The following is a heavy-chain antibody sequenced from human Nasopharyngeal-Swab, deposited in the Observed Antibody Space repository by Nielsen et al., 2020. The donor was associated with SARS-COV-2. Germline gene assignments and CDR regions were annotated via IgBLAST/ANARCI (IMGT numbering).Heavy chain of an antibody. CDR2: ISSSSSYI. CDR3: ARGPLGYSYGYVDY. D-gene: IGHD5-18*01. CDR1: GLTFSSYS. V-gene: IGHV3-21*01. J-gene: IGHJ4*02. Sequence: GESLKISCAASGLTFSSYSMNWVRQAPGKGLEWVSSISSSSSYIYYADSVKGRFTISRDNAKNSLYLQMNSLRAEDTAVYYCARGPLGYSYGYVDYWGQGTLVTVSS.